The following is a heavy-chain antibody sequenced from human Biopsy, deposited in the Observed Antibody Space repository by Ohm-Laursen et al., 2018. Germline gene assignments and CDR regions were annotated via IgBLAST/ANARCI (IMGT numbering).Heavy chain of an antibody. Sequence: GTLSLTCTVSGGSISSGSNYWAWIRQPPGKGLEWIGSVYHSGTTYYSPSLKSQVTISVDMSKNQLTLKGTSVTAADTAAYYCARHDGNGPFALDSWGQGTLVTVSS. CDR3: ARHDGNGPFALDS. J-gene: IGHJ4*02. CDR2: VYHSGTT. CDR1: GGSISSGSNY. D-gene: IGHD5-24*01. V-gene: IGHV4-39*01.